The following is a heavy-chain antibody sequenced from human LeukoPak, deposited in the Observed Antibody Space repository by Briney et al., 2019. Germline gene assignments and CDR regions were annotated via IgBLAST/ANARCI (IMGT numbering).Heavy chain of an antibody. V-gene: IGHV4-61*01. CDR2: IYYSGST. CDR1: GGSISSGSYY. D-gene: IGHD3-22*01. Sequence: PSETLSLTCSVSGGSISSGSYYWSWIRQPPGKGLEWIGYIYYSGSTNYNPSLKSRVTISGDTSKNQFSLKLSSVTAADTAVYLCARVDYDGSGYNFDYWGQGTLVTVSS. J-gene: IGHJ4*02. CDR3: ARVDYDGSGYNFDY.